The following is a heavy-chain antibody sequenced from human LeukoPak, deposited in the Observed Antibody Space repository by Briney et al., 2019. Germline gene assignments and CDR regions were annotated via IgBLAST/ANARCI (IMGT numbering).Heavy chain of an antibody. V-gene: IGHV3-33*08. CDR3: ARDKVPAKLSYGMDV. J-gene: IGHJ6*02. CDR2: IWYDGSNK. CDR1: GFTFSSYA. D-gene: IGHD2-2*01. Sequence: PGGSLRLSCAASGFTFSSYAMHWVRQAPGKGLEWVAVIWYDGSNKYYADSVKGRFTISRDNSKNTLYLQMNSLRAEDTAVYYCARDKVPAKLSYGMDVWGQGTTVTVSS.